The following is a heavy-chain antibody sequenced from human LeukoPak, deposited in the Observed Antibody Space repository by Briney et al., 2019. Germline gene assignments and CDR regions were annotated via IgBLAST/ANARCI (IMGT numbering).Heavy chain of an antibody. V-gene: IGHV3-21*01. CDR3: AKLYYLSPSLSVELTYFDY. D-gene: IGHD2-2*01. J-gene: IGHJ4*02. CDR2: ISSSSSYI. CDR1: GFTFSSYS. Sequence: GGSLRLSCAASGFTFSSYSMNWVRQAPGKGLEWVSSISSSSSYIYYADSVKGRFTISRDNAKNSLYLQMNSLRAEDTAVYYCAKLYYLSPSLSVELTYFDYWGQGTLVTVSS.